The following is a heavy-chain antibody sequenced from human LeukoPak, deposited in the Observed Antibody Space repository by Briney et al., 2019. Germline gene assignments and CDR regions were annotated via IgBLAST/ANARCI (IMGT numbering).Heavy chain of an antibody. CDR2: IRYDGSNK. CDR1: GFTFSSYS. CDR3: ANEAAAAPDWYFDL. J-gene: IGHJ2*01. Sequence: GGSLRLSCAASGFTFSSYSMHWVRQAPGKGLEWVAFIRYDGSNKYYADSVKGRFTISRDNSKNTVYLQMNSLRAEDTAVYYCANEAAAAPDWYFDLWGRGTLVTVSS. D-gene: IGHD6-25*01. V-gene: IGHV3-30*02.